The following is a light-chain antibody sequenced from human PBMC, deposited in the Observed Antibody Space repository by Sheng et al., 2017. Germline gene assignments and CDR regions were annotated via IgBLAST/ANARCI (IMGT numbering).Light chain of an antibody. CDR1: SSDVGGYDY. CDR2: EVI. CDR3: TSRGSDNPYV. V-gene: IGLV2-8*01. Sequence: QSALTQPPSASGSPGQSVTISCTGTSSDVGGYDYVSWYQQHPGKAPKLIIYEVIKRPSGVPDRFSGSKSGNTASLTVSGLQAEDEADYYCTSRGSDNPYVFGSGTRVTVL. J-gene: IGLJ1*01.